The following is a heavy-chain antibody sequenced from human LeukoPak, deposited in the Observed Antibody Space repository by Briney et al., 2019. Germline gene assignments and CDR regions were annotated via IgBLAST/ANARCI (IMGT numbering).Heavy chain of an antibody. D-gene: IGHD1-26*01. CDR1: GGSFSGYY. J-gene: IGHJ4*02. Sequence: SETLSLTCAVYGGSFSGYYWSWIRQPPGKGLEWIGEINHSGSTNYNPSPKSRVTMSVDTSKNQFSLRLNSVTAADTAVYYCARELQPTSALDYWGQGTLVTVSS. V-gene: IGHV4-34*01. CDR3: ARELQPTSALDY. CDR2: INHSGST.